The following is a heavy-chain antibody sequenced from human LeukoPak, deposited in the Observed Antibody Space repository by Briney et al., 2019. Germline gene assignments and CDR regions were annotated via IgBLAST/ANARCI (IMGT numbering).Heavy chain of an antibody. V-gene: IGHV3-74*01. J-gene: IGHJ6*03. D-gene: IGHD5-12*01. CDR3: IRTVIVATSPYMDV. Sequence: PGGSLRLSCAASGFTFRSYWMHWVRQAPGKGLVWVSRINSDGTGTPYADSVGGRFTLSRDNVKNTVYLQMNSLRAEDTAIYYCIRTVIVATSPYMDVWGKGTTVTVSS. CDR1: GFTFRSYW. CDR2: INSDGTGT.